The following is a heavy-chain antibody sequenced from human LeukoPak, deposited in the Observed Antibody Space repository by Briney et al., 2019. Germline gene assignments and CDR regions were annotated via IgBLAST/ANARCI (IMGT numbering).Heavy chain of an antibody. Sequence: PQASVKVSCKASGYTFTSYCMHWVRQAPGQGLEWKGIINPSGGSTSYAQKFQGRVTMTRDTSTSTVYMELSSLRSEDTAVYYCAASYPSSSSPYYYYGMDVWGQGTTVTVSS. CDR1: GYTFTSYC. CDR2: INPSGGST. V-gene: IGHV1-46*01. CDR3: AASYPSSSSPYYYYGMDV. J-gene: IGHJ6*02. D-gene: IGHD6-6*01.